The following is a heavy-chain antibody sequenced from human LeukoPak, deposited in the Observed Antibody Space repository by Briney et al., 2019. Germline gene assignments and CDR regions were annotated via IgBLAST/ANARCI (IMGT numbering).Heavy chain of an antibody. J-gene: IGHJ6*03. CDR3: ARNALRIAARRYYYYYMDV. CDR1: GGSFSGYY. D-gene: IGHD6-6*01. Sequence: SETLSLTCAVYGGSFSGYYWSWIRQPPGKGLEWIGEINHSGSTNYNPSLKSRVTISVDTSKNQFSLKLSSVTAADTAVYYCARNALRIAARRYYYYYMDVWGKGTTVTVSS. CDR2: INHSGST. V-gene: IGHV4-34*01.